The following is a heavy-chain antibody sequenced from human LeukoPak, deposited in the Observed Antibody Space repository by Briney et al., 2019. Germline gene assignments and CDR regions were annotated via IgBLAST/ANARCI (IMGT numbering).Heavy chain of an antibody. D-gene: IGHD2-15*01. V-gene: IGHV1-18*01. CDR3: ARDCTGGSCFSFY. CDR2: ISDYNGNT. Sequence: GASVKVSCEASGYTFTSYGISWVRQAPGQGLEWMGWISDYNGNTNYAQNLQGRITMTTDTSTSTAYMELRSLRSDDTAVYYCARDCTGGSCFSFYWGQGALVTVSS. CDR1: GYTFTSYG. J-gene: IGHJ4*02.